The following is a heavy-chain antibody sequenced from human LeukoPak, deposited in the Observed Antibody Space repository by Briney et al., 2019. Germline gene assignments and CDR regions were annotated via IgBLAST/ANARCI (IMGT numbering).Heavy chain of an antibody. CDR1: GFTFSSYW. CDR3: ARDQETYYYDSSGFRYFDY. J-gene: IGHJ4*02. Sequence: PGGSLRLSCAASGFTFSSYWMSWVRQAPGKGLEWVANIKQDGSEKYYVDSVKGRFTISRDNAKNSLYLQMNNLRAEDTAVYYCARDQETYYYDSSGFRYFDYWGQGTLVTVSS. D-gene: IGHD3-22*01. V-gene: IGHV3-7*01. CDR2: IKQDGSEK.